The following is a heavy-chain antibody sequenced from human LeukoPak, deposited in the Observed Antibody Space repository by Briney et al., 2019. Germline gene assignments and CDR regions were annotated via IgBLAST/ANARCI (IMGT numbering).Heavy chain of an antibody. CDR2: IYTSGST. Sequence: PSETLSLTCTVSGGSISSGSYYWSWIRQPAGKGLEWIGRIYTSGSTNYNPSLKSRVTISVDTSKNQFSLKLSSVTAADTAVYYCARGDSSGYSYYFDYWGQGTLVTVSS. V-gene: IGHV4-61*02. CDR3: ARGDSSGYSYYFDY. J-gene: IGHJ4*02. CDR1: GGSISSGSYY. D-gene: IGHD3-22*01.